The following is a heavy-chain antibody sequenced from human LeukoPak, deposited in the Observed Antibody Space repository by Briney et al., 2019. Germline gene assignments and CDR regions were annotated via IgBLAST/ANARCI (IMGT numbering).Heavy chain of an antibody. D-gene: IGHD1-26*01. CDR3: ARATYSGLLFDY. V-gene: IGHV1-69*13. CDR2: IIPIFGTA. Sequence: SVKVSCKASGGTFSSYAISWVRQAPGQGLEWMGGIIPIFGTANHAQKFQGRVTITADESTSTAYMELSSLRSEDTAVYYCARATYSGLLFDYWGQGTLVTVSS. J-gene: IGHJ4*02. CDR1: GGTFSSYA.